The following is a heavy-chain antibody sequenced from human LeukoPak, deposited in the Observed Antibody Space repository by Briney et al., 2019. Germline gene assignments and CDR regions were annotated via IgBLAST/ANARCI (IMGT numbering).Heavy chain of an antibody. CDR3: ARDTYNWNVDVFDP. D-gene: IGHD1-20*01. CDR1: GYTFTRYY. V-gene: IGHV1-46*01. CDR2: ISPSGGST. Sequence: ASVKVSCKAFGYTFTRYYMHWVRQAPGQGPEWMGVISPSGGSTTYAQKFQGRVTLTRDMSTSTDYLELSSLRSEDTAVYYCARDTYNWNVDVFDPWGQGTLVTVSS. J-gene: IGHJ5*02.